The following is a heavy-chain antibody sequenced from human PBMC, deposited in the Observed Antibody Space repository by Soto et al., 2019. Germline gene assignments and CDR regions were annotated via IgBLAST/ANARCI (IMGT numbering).Heavy chain of an antibody. CDR1: GGSISSYC. CDR3: ARFVRDIWFGELPYYYYYGMDV. Sequence: LEILSLTCTVSGGSISSYCWSWIRQPPGKGLKRIGYIYYSGSTNYNPSLKSRVTISVDTSKNQFSLKLSSVTAADTAVYYCARFVRDIWFGELPYYYYYGMDVWGQGTTVTVSS. V-gene: IGHV4-59*01. CDR2: IYYSGST. D-gene: IGHD3-10*01. J-gene: IGHJ6*02.